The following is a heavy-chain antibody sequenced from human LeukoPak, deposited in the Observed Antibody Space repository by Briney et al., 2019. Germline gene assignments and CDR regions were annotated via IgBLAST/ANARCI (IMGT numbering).Heavy chain of an antibody. CDR3: ARGFHRYNYDSGAYSVY. V-gene: IGHV3-48*03. D-gene: IGHD3-22*01. CDR2: ISSSSTI. CDR1: GFTFSSYE. J-gene: IGHJ4*02. Sequence: GGSLRLSCAASGFTFSSYEMNWVRQAPEKGLEWISYISSSSTIYYADSVRGRFTISRDNAKNSLYLQMNSLRAEDTAVYYCARGFHRYNYDSGAYSVYWGQGTLVTVSS.